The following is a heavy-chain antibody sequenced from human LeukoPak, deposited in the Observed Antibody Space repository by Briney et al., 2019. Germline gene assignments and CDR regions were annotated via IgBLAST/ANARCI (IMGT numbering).Heavy chain of an antibody. D-gene: IGHD2-2*01. J-gene: IGHJ4*02. Sequence: LGESLKISCQGSGYTYTDYWIGWVRQMPGKGPEWMGIIYPGDSDTRYNPSFEGQVTISVDKSINTAYLQWRSLKASDTAMYYCARRGRKCSSLSCYYFDYWAQGTLITVSS. CDR3: ARRGRKCSSLSCYYFDY. V-gene: IGHV5-51*01. CDR1: GYTYTDYW. CDR2: IYPGDSDT.